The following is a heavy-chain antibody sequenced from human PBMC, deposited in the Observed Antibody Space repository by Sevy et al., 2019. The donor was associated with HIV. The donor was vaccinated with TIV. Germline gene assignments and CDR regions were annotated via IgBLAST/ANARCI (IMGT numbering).Heavy chain of an antibody. J-gene: IGHJ5*02. CDR2: IYYSGST. CDR1: GGSISSYY. Sequence: WETLSLTCTVSGGSISSYYWSWIRQPPGKVLEWIGYIYYSGSTNYNPSLKSRVTISVDTSKNQFSLKLSSVTAADTDVYYCARGRGYCSSTSCSTSFDPWGQGTLVTVSS. CDR3: ARGRGYCSSTSCSTSFDP. D-gene: IGHD2-2*02. V-gene: IGHV4-59*01.